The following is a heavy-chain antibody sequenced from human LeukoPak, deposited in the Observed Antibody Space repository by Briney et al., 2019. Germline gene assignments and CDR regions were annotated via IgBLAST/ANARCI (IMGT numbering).Heavy chain of an antibody. CDR3: AKVPYSDYGSGRSPFMDV. J-gene: IGHJ6*02. CDR2: IINTGSDT. V-gene: IGHV3-23*01. Sequence: GGSLRLSCAASGFTFSNYAMSWGRQAPGKGLEWVSTIINTGSDTYYADSVKGRFTISRDNSENTLYLQMNNLRAEDTAIHYCAKVPYSDYGSGRSPFMDVWGQGTTVAVSS. D-gene: IGHD3-10*01. CDR1: GFTFSNYA.